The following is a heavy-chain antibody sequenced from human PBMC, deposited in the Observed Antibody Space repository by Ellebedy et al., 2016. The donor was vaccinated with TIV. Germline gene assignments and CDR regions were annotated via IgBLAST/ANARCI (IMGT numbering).Heavy chain of an antibody. CDR2: IYYSGST. D-gene: IGHD3-10*01. CDR1: GGSISSGGYY. CDR3: ARVLGGFSYYYGMDV. V-gene: IGHV4-31*03. J-gene: IGHJ6*02. Sequence: SETLSLTXTVSGGSISSGGYYWSWIRQHPGKGLEWIGYIYYSGSTYYNPSLKSRVTISVDTSKNQFSLKLSSVTAADTAVYYCARVLGGFSYYYGMDVWGQGTTVTVSS.